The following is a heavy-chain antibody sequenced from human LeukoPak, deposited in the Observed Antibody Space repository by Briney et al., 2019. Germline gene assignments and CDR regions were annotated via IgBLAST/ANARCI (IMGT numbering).Heavy chain of an antibody. CDR1: GYSISSGYY. CDR2: IYHSGST. D-gene: IGHD3-3*01. J-gene: IGHJ4*02. CDR3: ARHLSPYYDFRSGYSYFDY. V-gene: IGHV4-38-2*01. Sequence: SETLSLTCAVSGYSISSGYYWGWIRQPPGKGLAWIGSIYHSGSTYYNPSLKSRVTISVDTSKNQFSLKLSSVTAADTAVYYCARHLSPYYDFRSGYSYFDYWGQGTLVTVSS.